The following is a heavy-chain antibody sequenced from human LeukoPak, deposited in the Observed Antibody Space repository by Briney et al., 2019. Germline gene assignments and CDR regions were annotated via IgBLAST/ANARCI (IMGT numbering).Heavy chain of an antibody. J-gene: IGHJ4*02. CDR3: VARDGAFHY. CDR1: GFTFGSYW. Sequence: GGSLRLSCAASGFTFGSYWMNWVRQAPGKGLEWVATIKQDGSENYYVDSVKVRFTISRDNAKNSLYLQMNSLRGEDTAVYYCVARDGAFHYWGQGTLVTVSS. V-gene: IGHV3-7*01. CDR2: IKQDGSEN.